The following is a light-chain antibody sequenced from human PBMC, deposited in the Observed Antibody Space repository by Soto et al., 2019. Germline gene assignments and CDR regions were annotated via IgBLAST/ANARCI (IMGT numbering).Light chain of an antibody. CDR2: GAS. V-gene: IGKV3-20*01. CDR1: QSVSSSY. Sequence: EIVLTQSPGTLSLSPGERATLSCRASQSVSSSYLAWYQQKPGQAPRLLIYGASGRATGIPDRFSGSVSGTDFTLTISRLEPEDFAVYYCQQYGSSPPVTFGQGTPLEIK. CDR3: QQYGSSPPVT. J-gene: IGKJ5*01.